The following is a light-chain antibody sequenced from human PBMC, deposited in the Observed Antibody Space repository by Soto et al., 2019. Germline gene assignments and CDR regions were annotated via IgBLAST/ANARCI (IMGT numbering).Light chain of an antibody. CDR3: QQYGSSGT. V-gene: IGKV3-20*01. CDR2: DAS. CDR1: QSVSSY. Sequence: PGEKATLSCRASQSVSSYLAWYQQKPGQAPRLLIYDASNRATDIPARFSGSGSGTDFTLTISRLEPEDFAVYYCQQYGSSGTFGQGTKVDIK. J-gene: IGKJ1*01.